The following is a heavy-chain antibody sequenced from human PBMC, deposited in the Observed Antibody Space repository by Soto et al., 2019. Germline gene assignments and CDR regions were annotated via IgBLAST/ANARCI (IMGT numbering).Heavy chain of an antibody. V-gene: IGHV1-69*06. CDR3: GRAGGGYYYYGMDV. J-gene: IGHJ6*02. Sequence: QVQLVQSGAEVKKPGSSVKVSCKASGGTFSSYAISWVRQAPGQGLEWMGGIIPIFGTANYAQKFQGRVTITAEKSTSTAYMELSILRSEDTAVYYCGRAGGGYYYYGMDVWGQGTTVTVSS. CDR2: IIPIFGTA. D-gene: IGHD1-26*01. CDR1: GGTFSSYA.